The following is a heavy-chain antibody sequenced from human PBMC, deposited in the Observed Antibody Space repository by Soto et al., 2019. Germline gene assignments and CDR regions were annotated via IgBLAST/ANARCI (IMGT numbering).Heavy chain of an antibody. J-gene: IGHJ3*02. V-gene: IGHV1-24*01. CDR2: FDPEDGET. Sequence: ASVKVSCKVSGYTLTELSMHWVRQAPGKGLEWMGGFDPEDGETIYAQKFQGRVTMTEDTSTDTAYMELSSLRSEDTAVYYCATVYDFWSGYSYFDIWGQGTMVTVSS. CDR1: GYTLTELS. CDR3: ATVYDFWSGYSYFDI. D-gene: IGHD3-3*01.